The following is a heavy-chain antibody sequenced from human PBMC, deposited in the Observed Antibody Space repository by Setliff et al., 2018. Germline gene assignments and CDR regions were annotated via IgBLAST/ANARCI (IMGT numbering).Heavy chain of an antibody. V-gene: IGHV1-69*13. CDR3: ARELRSPYWHLDS. CDR2: FIPILGAT. D-gene: IGHD3-16*01. CDR1: GDTFSTYA. Sequence: SVKVSCKASGDTFSTYALSWVRQAPGQGLQWLGRFIPILGATNYAQNFQGRVTITADESTSTGYMELRSLRSDDTAVYYCARELRSPYWHLDSWGQGTQVTVSS. J-gene: IGHJ5*01.